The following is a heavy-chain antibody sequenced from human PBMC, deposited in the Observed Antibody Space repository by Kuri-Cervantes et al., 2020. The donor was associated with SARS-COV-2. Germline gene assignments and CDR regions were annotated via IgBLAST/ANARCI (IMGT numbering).Heavy chain of an antibody. Sequence: ASVKVSCKASGYIFTNYAIHWVRQAPGQRLEWMGWINTDIGNTKYSQKFQGRVTINRDTSASTAYMELSSLRSEDTAIYYCARDRGEVRGIIGWFDPWGQGTLVTVSS. D-gene: IGHD3-10*01. CDR1: GYIFTNYA. CDR2: INTDIGNT. J-gene: IGHJ5*02. CDR3: ARDRGEVRGIIGWFDP. V-gene: IGHV1-3*04.